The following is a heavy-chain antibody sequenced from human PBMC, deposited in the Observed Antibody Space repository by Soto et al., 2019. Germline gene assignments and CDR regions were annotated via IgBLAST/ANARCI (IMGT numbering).Heavy chain of an antibody. CDR1: GFTFSSYG. CDR3: AKSDGGPGIAASYYYYGMDV. Sequence: GGSLRLSCAASGFTFSSYGMHWVRQAPGKGLEWVAVISYDGSNKYYADSVKGRFTISRDNSKNTLYLQMNSLRAEDTAVYYCAKSDGGPGIAASYYYYGMDVWAQGTKVTVYS. J-gene: IGHJ6*02. CDR2: ISYDGSNK. V-gene: IGHV3-30*18. D-gene: IGHD6-25*01.